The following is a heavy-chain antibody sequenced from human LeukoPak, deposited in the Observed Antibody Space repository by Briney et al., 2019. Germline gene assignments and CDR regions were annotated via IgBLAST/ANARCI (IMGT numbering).Heavy chain of an antibody. V-gene: IGHV4-59*01. D-gene: IGHD6-13*01. CDR1: GGSISSYY. CDR3: ARVGPVGSSRYVSWFDP. CDR2: IYYSGST. J-gene: IGHJ5*02. Sequence: SETLSLTCTVSGGSISSYYWSWIRQPPGKGLEWIGYIYYSGSTNYNPSLKSRVTISVDTSKNQFSLKLSSVTAADTAVYYCARVGPVGSSRYVSWFDPWGQGTLVTVSS.